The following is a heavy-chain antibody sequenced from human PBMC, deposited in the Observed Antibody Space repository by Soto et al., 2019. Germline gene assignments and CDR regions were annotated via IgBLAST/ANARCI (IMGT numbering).Heavy chain of an antibody. CDR1: GGTFSSYA. J-gene: IGHJ4*02. CDR3: AIAPAYYDSSGYYPFDY. D-gene: IGHD3-22*01. Sequence: QVQLVQSGAEVKKPGSSVKVSCKASGGTFSSYAISWVRQAPGQGLEWMGGIIPIFGTANYAQKFQGRVTITADESTSTAYMELSSLRSEDTAVYYCAIAPAYYDSSGYYPFDYWGQGTLVTVSS. V-gene: IGHV1-69*01. CDR2: IIPIFGTA.